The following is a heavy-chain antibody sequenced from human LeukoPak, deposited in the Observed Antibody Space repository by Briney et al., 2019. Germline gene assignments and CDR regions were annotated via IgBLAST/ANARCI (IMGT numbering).Heavy chain of an antibody. CDR1: GGSMNDYY. Sequence: SETLSLTCTVSGGSMNDYYWTWIRQPPGRGLEWIGYMYYSGSTKYNPSLKSRLTISLDRSRNQFSLKLSSVTAADTAVYYCARGVPYCGGDCWDYYYGMDVWGQGTTVTVSS. J-gene: IGHJ6*02. D-gene: IGHD2-21*02. CDR2: MYYSGST. CDR3: ARGVPYCGGDCWDYYYGMDV. V-gene: IGHV4-59*12.